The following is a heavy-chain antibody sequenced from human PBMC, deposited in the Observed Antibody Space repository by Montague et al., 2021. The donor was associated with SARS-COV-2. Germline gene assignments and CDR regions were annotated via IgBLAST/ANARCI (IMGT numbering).Heavy chain of an antibody. CDR1: GFTFSSYS. CDR3: ARGPYSSDQLFHYYYGMDV. V-gene: IGHV3-21*01. Sequence: SLRLSCAASGFTFSSYSMHWVRQAPGNGLEWVSSISSNSRYIYYADSVKGRFTISRDNAKNSLYLQMNSLRAEDTAVYYCARGPYSSDQLFHYYYGMDVWGQGTTVTVSS. J-gene: IGHJ6*02. CDR2: ISSNSRYI. D-gene: IGHD6-19*01.